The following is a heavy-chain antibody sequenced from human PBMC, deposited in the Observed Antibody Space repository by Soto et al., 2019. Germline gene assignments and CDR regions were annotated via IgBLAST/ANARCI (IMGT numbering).Heavy chain of an antibody. J-gene: IGHJ4*02. CDR1: GGSMSSNY. CDR2: IYYTGST. D-gene: IGHD4-17*01. CDR3: ARGGSYGDFFDY. Sequence: SETLGVTCTLSGGSMSSNYWNWIRQSPGKGLEWIGYIYYTGSTKYNPSLKSRVTISLDTSKNQFSLRLTSVTSADTAVYYCARGGSYGDFFDYWGQGAKVTVSS. V-gene: IGHV4-59*01.